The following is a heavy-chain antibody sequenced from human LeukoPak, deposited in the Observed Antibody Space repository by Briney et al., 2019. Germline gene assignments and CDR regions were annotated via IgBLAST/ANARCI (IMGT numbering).Heavy chain of an antibody. CDR1: GGSISSYY. CDR3: ARDRLERDYYYGMDV. V-gene: IGHV4-59*01. D-gene: IGHD1-1*01. CDR2: IYYSGST. Sequence: SETLSLTCTVSGGSISSYYWSRIRQPPGKGLEWIGYIYYSGSTNYNPSLKSRVTISVDTSKNQFSLKLSSVTAADTAVYYCARDRLERDYYYGMDVWGQGTTVTVSS. J-gene: IGHJ6*02.